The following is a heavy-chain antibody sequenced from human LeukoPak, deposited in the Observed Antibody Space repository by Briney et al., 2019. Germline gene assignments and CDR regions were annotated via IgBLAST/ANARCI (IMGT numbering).Heavy chain of an antibody. CDR3: ARDRSDLWSGPQRH. J-gene: IGHJ4*02. CDR2: ISTYNGNT. CDR1: GYTFTSYG. D-gene: IGHD3-3*01. V-gene: IGHV1-18*01. Sequence: GASVKVSCKASGYTFTSYGISWVRQAPGQGLEWMGWISTYNGNTNYAQKLQGRVTMTTDTSTSTAYMELRSLRSDDTAVHYCARDRSDLWSGPQRHWGQGTLVTVSS.